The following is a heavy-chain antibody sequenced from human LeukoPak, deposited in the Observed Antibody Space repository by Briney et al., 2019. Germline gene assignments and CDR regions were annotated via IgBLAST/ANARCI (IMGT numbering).Heavy chain of an antibody. Sequence: ASVKVSCKASGYTFTSYAFRWVRQAPGQGLEWMGWISAYNGNTNYAQKLQGRVTMTTDTSTSTAYMELRSLRSDDTAVYYCARDPYYYGSGAYGMDVWGQGTTVTVSS. CDR3: ARDPYYYGSGAYGMDV. CDR2: ISAYNGNT. J-gene: IGHJ6*02. V-gene: IGHV1-18*01. CDR1: GYTFTSYA. D-gene: IGHD3-10*01.